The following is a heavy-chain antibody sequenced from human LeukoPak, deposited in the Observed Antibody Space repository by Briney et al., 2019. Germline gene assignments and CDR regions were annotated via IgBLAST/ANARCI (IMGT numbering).Heavy chain of an antibody. D-gene: IGHD1-26*01. CDR2: LSGRGGST. V-gene: IGHV3-23*01. CDR1: GFTFSDYG. Sequence: QPGGTLRLSCAASGFTFSDYGISWVRQAPGKGLEWVSTLSGRGGSTFYADSVKGRFTISRDNSRNTLYLQMNSLRAEDTAVYYCAKDRLRGSPRNYYYYMDVWGKGTTVTVSS. CDR3: AKDRLRGSPRNYYYYMDV. J-gene: IGHJ6*03.